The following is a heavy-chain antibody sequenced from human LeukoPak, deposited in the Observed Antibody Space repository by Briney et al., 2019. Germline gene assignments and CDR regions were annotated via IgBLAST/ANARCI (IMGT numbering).Heavy chain of an antibody. J-gene: IGHJ3*02. CDR1: GFTFSSYA. CDR3: TTMPGYYFYAFDI. CDR2: ISYDGSNK. Sequence: GGSLTLSCAASGFTFSSYAMHWDRQAPGKELEWVAVISYDGSNKYYADSVKGRFTISRDNSKNTLYLQMNSLRAEDTAVYYCTTMPGYYFYAFDIWGQGTMVTVSS. V-gene: IGHV3-30-3*01. D-gene: IGHD3-10*01.